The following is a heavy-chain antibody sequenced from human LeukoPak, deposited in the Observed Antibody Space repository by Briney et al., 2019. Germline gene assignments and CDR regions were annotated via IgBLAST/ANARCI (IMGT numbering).Heavy chain of an antibody. CDR1: GGSINYYY. J-gene: IGHJ4*02. Sequence: SETLSLTCSVSGGSINYYYWSWIRQPPGKGLEWIGYIYYNGNTNYNPSLRSQVTISVDTSKNQFSLKLNSVTAADTAVYYCARHDDVLVIRRGFDYWGQGALVTVSS. CDR2: IYYNGNT. CDR3: ARHDDVLVIRRGFDY. V-gene: IGHV4-59*08. D-gene: IGHD2-21*01.